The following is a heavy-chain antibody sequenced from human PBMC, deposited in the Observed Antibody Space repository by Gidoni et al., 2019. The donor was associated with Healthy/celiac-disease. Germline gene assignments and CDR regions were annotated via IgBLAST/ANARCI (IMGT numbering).Heavy chain of an antibody. CDR3: AKDILGGAYQPFPYYYYYGMDV. CDR1: GFTLDDYA. V-gene: IGHV3-43D*03. D-gene: IGHD2-2*01. J-gene: IGHJ6*04. Sequence: EVQLVESGGVVVQPGGSLRLSCAASGFTLDDYARHWVRQAPGKGLEWVSLISWDGGSTYYADSVKGRFTISRDNSKNSLYLQMNSLRAEDTALYYCAKDILGGAYQPFPYYYYYGMDVWGKGTTVTVSS. CDR2: ISWDGGST.